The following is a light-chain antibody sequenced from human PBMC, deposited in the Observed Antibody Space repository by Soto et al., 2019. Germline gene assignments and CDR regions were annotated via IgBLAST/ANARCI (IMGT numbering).Light chain of an antibody. V-gene: IGKV1-13*02. J-gene: IGKJ2*01. CDR3: QQFNSYLS. Sequence: AIQLTQSPSSLSASVGDRVTITCRASQGISSALAWYQQKPGKAPKLLIYDASSLESGVPSRFSGSGSGTYFTLTISSLQPEDFATYYCQQFNSYLSFGQGTKLEIK. CDR2: DAS. CDR1: QGISSA.